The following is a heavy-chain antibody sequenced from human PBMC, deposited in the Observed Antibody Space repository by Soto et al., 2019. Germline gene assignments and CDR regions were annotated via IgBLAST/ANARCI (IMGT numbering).Heavy chain of an antibody. CDR2: IKQDGGEQ. Sequence: EVRLVESGGTLVQPGGSLRLSCAASGFTFNSHWMSWVRQAPGKGLEWVANIKQDGGEQFYVDSVRGRFTISRDNAKNSLYLQMNSLRGEDTAVYFCAREVYRSGNYDATFDVWGQGTMVTVSP. CDR3: AREVYRSGNYDATFDV. V-gene: IGHV3-7*01. J-gene: IGHJ3*01. D-gene: IGHD1-26*01. CDR1: GFTFNSHW.